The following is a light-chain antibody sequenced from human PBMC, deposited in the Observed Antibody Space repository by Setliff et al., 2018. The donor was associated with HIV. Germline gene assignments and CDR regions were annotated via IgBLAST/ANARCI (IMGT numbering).Light chain of an antibody. J-gene: IGLJ1*01. CDR1: NSDVGGYKY. CDR3: CSYAGSYTFDV. CDR2: DVN. Sequence: QSALTQPRSVSWSPGQSVTISCTGTNSDVGGYKYVSWYQHHPGKAPKLMIYDVNKRPSGVPDRFSGSKSGSTASLTISGLQAEDEADYYCCSYAGSYTFDVFGTGTKVTVL. V-gene: IGLV2-11*01.